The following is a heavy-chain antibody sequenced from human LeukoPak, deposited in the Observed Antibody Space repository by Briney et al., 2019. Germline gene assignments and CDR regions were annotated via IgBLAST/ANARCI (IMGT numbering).Heavy chain of an antibody. Sequence: GGSLRLSCAASGFTFSSYSMNWVRQAPGKGLEWVSSISSSSSYIYYADSVKGRFTISRDNAKNSLYLQTNSLRAEDTAVYYCARDPQYDSTPDYWGQGTLVTVSS. CDR3: ARDPQYDSTPDY. CDR2: ISSSSSYI. V-gene: IGHV3-21*01. CDR1: GFTFSSYS. D-gene: IGHD3-22*01. J-gene: IGHJ4*02.